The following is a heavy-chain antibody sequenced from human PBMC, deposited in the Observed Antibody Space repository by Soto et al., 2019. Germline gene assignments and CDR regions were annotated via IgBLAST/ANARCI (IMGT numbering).Heavy chain of an antibody. CDR2: ISGSSSTE. CDR3: ARVDTAMIDY. J-gene: IGHJ4*02. D-gene: IGHD5-18*01. V-gene: IGHV3-48*02. CDR1: GFTFRGYS. Sequence: EVLLVESGGGLVPPGGSLRLSCAASGFTFRGYSMNWVRQAPGKGLEWISYISGSSSTEYYADSVKGRFTISRDNARNSLYLQMNSLRDEDTALYYCARVDTAMIDYWGQGTLVTVSS.